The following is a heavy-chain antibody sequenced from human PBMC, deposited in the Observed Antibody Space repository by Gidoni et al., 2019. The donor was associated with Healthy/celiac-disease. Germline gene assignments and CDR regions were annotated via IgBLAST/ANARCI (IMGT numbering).Heavy chain of an antibody. V-gene: IGHV3-23*01. CDR1: GFTFSSYA. D-gene: IGHD3-22*01. CDR2: ISGSGGST. J-gene: IGHJ4*02. Sequence: EVQLLESGGGLVQPGGSLRLSCAASGFTFSSYAMSWVRQAPGKGLEWVSAISGSGGSTYYADSVKGRFTISRDNSKNTLYLQMNSLRAEDTAVYYCAKDLVVGNMEVIGAPGTDYWGQGTLVTVSS. CDR3: AKDLVVGNMEVIGAPGTDY.